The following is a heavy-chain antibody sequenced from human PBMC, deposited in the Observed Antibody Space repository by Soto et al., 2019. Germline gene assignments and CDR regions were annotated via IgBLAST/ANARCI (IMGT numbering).Heavy chain of an antibody. CDR1: GFTFSSYA. D-gene: IGHD3-10*01. V-gene: IGHV3-23*01. J-gene: IGHJ4*02. CDR2: ISGSGGST. Sequence: PWGSLRLACAASGFTFSSYAMSWGRQAPRKGLEWVSAISGSGGSTYYADSVKGRFTISRDNSKNTLYLQMNSLRAEDTAVYYCAKDECFRGLRYYFDYWGQGPLVTVSS. CDR3: AKDECFRGLRYYFDY.